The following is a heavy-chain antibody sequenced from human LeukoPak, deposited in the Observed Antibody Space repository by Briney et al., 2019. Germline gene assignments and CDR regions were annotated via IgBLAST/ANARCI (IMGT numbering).Heavy chain of an antibody. V-gene: IGHV4-59*01. D-gene: IGHD3-16*01. CDR1: GGSISSYY. Sequence: SETLSLTCTVSGGSISSYYWSWIRQPPGKGLESIGYIYYSGSTNYNPSLKSRVTISVDTSKNQFSLKLSSVTAADTAVYYCARDRRGTTPWIWYFDLWGRGTLVTVSS. CDR2: IYYSGST. J-gene: IGHJ2*01. CDR3: ARDRRGTTPWIWYFDL.